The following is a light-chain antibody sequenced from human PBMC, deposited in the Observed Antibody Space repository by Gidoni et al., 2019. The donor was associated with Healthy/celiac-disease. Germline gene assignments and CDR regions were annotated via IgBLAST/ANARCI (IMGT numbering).Light chain of an antibody. CDR2: DVS. CDR3: SSYTSSSTPNWV. V-gene: IGLV2-14*01. Sequence: QSALTQPAAVSWSPGQSITISCTGTSSDVGGYNYVSWYQQHPGKAPKRMIYDVSNRPSGVSNRFSGSKSGNTASLTISGLQAEDEADYYCSSYTSSSTPNWVFGGGTKLTVL. J-gene: IGLJ3*02. CDR1: SSDVGGYNY.